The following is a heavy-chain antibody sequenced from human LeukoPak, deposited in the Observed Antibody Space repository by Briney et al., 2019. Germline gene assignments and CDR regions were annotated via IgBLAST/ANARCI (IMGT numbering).Heavy chain of an antibody. CDR2: ISNIGDII. J-gene: IGHJ6*03. V-gene: IGHV3-48*03. D-gene: IGHD6-13*01. CDR3: AKDATAVVGTVYMDV. CDR1: GFTFSNYE. Sequence: GGSLRLSCAASGFTFSNYEMNWVRQAPGKGLEWISHISNIGDIIHYADSVEGRFTISRDNAKNPLYLQMNSLRAEDTAVYYCAKDATAVVGTVYMDVWGKGTTVTISS.